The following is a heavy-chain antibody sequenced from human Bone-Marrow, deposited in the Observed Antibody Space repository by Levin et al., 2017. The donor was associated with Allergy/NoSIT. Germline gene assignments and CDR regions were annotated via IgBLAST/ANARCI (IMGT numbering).Heavy chain of an antibody. CDR3: ARVIVVVETINTYYYYGMDV. D-gene: IGHD2-15*01. CDR1: GFTFSSYW. V-gene: IGHV3-74*01. CDR2: INSDGSST. J-gene: IGHJ6*02. Sequence: AGGSLRLSCAASGFTFSSYWMHWVRQAPGKGLVWVSRINSDGSSTSYADSVKGRFTISRDNAKNTLYLQMNSLRAEDTAVYYCARVIVVVETINTYYYYGMDVWGQGTTVTVSS.